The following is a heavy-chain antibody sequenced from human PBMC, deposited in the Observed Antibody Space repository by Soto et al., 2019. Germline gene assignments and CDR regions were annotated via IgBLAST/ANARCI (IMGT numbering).Heavy chain of an antibody. CDR3: ARRASR. CDR1: GFTFSSSE. Sequence: EVQMVESGGGLVQPGGSLRLSCAVSGFTFSSSEMYWVRQAPGKGLEWISYIHPSGQPIFYADSVKGRFTISRDNANNSLFLQMNSLRAEDTAFYYCARRASRWGQGTMVTVSS. CDR2: IHPSGQPI. J-gene: IGHJ3*01. V-gene: IGHV3-48*03. D-gene: IGHD1-26*01.